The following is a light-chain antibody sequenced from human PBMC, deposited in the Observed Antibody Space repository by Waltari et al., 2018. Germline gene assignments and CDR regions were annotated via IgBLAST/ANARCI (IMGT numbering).Light chain of an antibody. Sequence: QSVLTQPPSVSGAPGQRVTIPCTGSWSNIGAGYDVHWYPQLPGKAPTLLIYGINTRPPGVPDRFFGSKSGTSASLAIPGLQPEDEADYYCQSYDTSLGVVFGGGTKLTVL. V-gene: IGLV1-40*01. CDR1: WSNIGAGYD. J-gene: IGLJ2*01. CDR2: GIN. CDR3: QSYDTSLGVV.